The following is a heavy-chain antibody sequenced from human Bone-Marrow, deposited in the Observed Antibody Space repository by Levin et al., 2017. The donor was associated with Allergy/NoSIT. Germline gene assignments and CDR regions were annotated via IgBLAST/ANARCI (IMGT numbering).Heavy chain of an antibody. CDR1: GGTFSSYA. J-gene: IGHJ5*02. CDR2: IIPIFGTA. Sequence: SVKVSCKASGGTFSSYAISWVRQAPGQGLEWMGGIIPIFGTANYAQKFQGRVTITADESTSTAYMELSSLRSEDTAVYYCARVVLEVSISTSCYWFDPWGQGTLVTVSS. V-gene: IGHV1-69*13. CDR3: ARVVLEVSISTSCYWFDP. D-gene: IGHD2-2*01.